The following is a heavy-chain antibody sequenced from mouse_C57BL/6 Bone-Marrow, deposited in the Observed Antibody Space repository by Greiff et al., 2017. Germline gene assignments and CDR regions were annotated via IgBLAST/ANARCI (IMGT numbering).Heavy chain of an antibody. Sequence: DVMLVESGGGLVQPGGSLKLSCAASGFTFSSYALSWVRQTPEKRLEWVAYISNGGSYIYYPDTVKGRFTISRDNAKNTLYRQMSRLKSEDTAMYYCTRNSYCSDYWLAYWGQGTPVTVSA. J-gene: IGHJ3*01. CDR1: GFTFSSYA. CDR2: ISNGGSYI. D-gene: IGHD5-1-1*01. CDR3: TRNSYCSDYWLAY. V-gene: IGHV5-9-1*02.